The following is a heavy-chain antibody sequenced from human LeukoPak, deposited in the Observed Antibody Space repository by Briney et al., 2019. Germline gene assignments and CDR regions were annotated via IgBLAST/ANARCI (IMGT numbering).Heavy chain of an antibody. Sequence: GGSLRLSCAASGLTFSSYAMTWVRQAPGKGLEWVSAILASGGGTNYADSAKGRFTISRDNSKKTLYLQMNSLRAEDTAVYYCAKNYYDSSGYYSWYFDYWGQGTQVTVSS. D-gene: IGHD3-22*01. CDR2: ILASGGGT. V-gene: IGHV3-23*01. J-gene: IGHJ4*02. CDR3: AKNYYDSSGYYSWYFDY. CDR1: GLTFSSYA.